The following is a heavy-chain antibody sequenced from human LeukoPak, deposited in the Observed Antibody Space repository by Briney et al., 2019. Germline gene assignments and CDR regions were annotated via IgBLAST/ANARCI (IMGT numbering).Heavy chain of an antibody. D-gene: IGHD1-1*01. V-gene: IGHV4-39*07. Sequence: SETLSLTCTVSGDSIISSNYYWVWIRQPPGKGLEWIGSFSCSGSTYYNPSLKSRVTISVDTSKSQFSLYMDSVTAADTAVYYCARDWNRYAYWGQGTLVTVSS. CDR2: FSCSGST. CDR1: GDSIISSNYY. CDR3: ARDWNRYAY. J-gene: IGHJ4*02.